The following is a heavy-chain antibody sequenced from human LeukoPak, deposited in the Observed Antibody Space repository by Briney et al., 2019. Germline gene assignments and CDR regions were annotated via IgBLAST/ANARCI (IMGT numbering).Heavy chain of an antibody. CDR2: ISAYNGNT. J-gene: IGHJ4*02. CDR3: ARRRDYDSSGYYYFDY. D-gene: IGHD3-22*01. Sequence: ASVKVSCKASGYTFTSYGISWVRQAPGQGLEWMGWISAYNGNTNYAQKLQGRVTMTTDTSTSTAYMELRSLRSDDTAVYYCARRRDYDSSGYYYFDYWGQGTLVTVSS. V-gene: IGHV1-18*01. CDR1: GYTFTSYG.